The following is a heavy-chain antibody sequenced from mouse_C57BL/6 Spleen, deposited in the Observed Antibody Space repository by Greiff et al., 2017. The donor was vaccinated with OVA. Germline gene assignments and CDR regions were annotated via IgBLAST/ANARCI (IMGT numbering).Heavy chain of an antibody. CDR3: ARSLRSYAMDY. J-gene: IGHJ4*01. Sequence: VKLMESGAELARPGASVKLSCKASGYTFTSYCISWVKQRTGQGLEWIGEIYPRSGNTYYNEKFKGKATLTADKSSSTAYMELRSLTSEDSAVYFCARSLRSYAMDYWGQGTSVTVSS. D-gene: IGHD1-1*01. V-gene: IGHV1-81*01. CDR2: IYPRSGNT. CDR1: GYTFTSYC.